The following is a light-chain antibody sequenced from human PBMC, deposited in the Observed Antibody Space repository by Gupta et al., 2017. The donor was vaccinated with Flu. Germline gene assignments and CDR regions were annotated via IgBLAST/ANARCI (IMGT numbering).Light chain of an antibody. CDR3: SSYTSSSTYV. CDR1: SSGVGGYNY. J-gene: IGLJ1*01. V-gene: IGLV2-14*01. Sequence: QSALPQPASVADSPGQSISIACTGPSSGVGGYNYVPWYQQHPRKAPKLMIYEVSNRPSGVSNRFSGSKSGNTASLTISGLQAEDEADYYCSSYTSSSTYVFGTGTKVTVL. CDR2: EVS.